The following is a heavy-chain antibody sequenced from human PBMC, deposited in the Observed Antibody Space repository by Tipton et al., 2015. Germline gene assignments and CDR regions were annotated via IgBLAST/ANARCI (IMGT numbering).Heavy chain of an antibody. CDR1: GGSINTSSYY. CDR2: MHYNGRT. CDR3: ARDRYYHSRGMDYWYFDL. Sequence: TLSLTCTVSGGSINTSSYYWGWIRQPPGKGLEWIGSMHYNGRTYYNPSLKSRVTISLDTSKNQLSLKLSSATAADTAVYFCARDRYYHSRGMDYWYFDLWGRGTLVTVSS. V-gene: IGHV4-39*02. J-gene: IGHJ2*01. D-gene: IGHD3-22*01.